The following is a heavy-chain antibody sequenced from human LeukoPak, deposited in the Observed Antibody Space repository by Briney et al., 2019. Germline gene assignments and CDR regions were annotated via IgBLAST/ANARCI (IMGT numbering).Heavy chain of an antibody. CDR3: ARSLGFCSSSNCQEYLQH. V-gene: IGHV3-53*01. Sequence: PGGSLRLSCAASGFTVSSNYMSWVRQGPGKGLEWVSVIYRSGSTYYADSVKGRSTISRDNSNNTLYLQMNSLRAEDTAVYYCARSLGFCSSSNCQEYLQHWGQGTPVTVSS. CDR2: IYRSGST. CDR1: GFTVSSNY. D-gene: IGHD2-2*01. J-gene: IGHJ1*01.